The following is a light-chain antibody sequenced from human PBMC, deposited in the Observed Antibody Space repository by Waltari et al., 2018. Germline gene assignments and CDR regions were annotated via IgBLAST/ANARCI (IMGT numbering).Light chain of an antibody. Sequence: DIVMTQSPDSLAVSLFYRATISCKSSQSLLYSLNNKNYLAWYQQKPGQPPKLLLSWASTRKSGVPDRFSGSGAGTDGTLIGSSLQAEDVAVYYCQQYYSTPPTVGQGTRVEIK. CDR2: WAS. CDR1: QSLLYSLNNKNY. J-gene: IGKJ1*01. CDR3: QQYYSTPPT. V-gene: IGKV4-1*01.